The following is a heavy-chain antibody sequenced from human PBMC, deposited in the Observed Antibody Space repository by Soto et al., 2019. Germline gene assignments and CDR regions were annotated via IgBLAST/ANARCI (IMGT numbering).Heavy chain of an antibody. Sequence: GASVKVSCKASGYTFTSYYMHWVRQAPGQGLEWMGIINPSGGSTSYAQKFQGRVTMTRDTSTSTVYMEPSSLRSEDTAVYYCARVGRRDLELVYFDYWGQGTLVTVSS. J-gene: IGHJ4*02. D-gene: IGHD1-26*01. V-gene: IGHV1-46*01. CDR3: ARVGRRDLELVYFDY. CDR2: INPSGGST. CDR1: GYTFTSYY.